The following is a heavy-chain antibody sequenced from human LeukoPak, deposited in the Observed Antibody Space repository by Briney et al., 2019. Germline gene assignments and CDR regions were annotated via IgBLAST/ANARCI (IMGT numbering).Heavy chain of an antibody. CDR2: IIPIFGTA. CDR3: ARQYDILTGHLDY. CDR1: GGTFSSYA. D-gene: IGHD3-9*01. V-gene: IGHV1-69*05. Sequence: SVKVSCKASGGTFSSYAISWARQAPGQGLEWMGRIIPIFGTANYAQKFQGRVTITTDESTSTAYMELSSLRSEDTAVYYCARQYDILTGHLDYWGQGTLVTVS. J-gene: IGHJ4*02.